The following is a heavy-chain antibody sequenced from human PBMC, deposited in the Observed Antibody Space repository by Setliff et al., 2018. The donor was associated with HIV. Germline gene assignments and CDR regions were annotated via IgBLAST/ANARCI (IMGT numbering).Heavy chain of an antibody. D-gene: IGHD3-3*01. CDR1: GGTFSTYA. CDR3: ARDPGEGGGGFLEWTIGYYYYMDV. V-gene: IGHV1-69*13. CDR2: IIPIFGTA. J-gene: IGHJ6*03. Sequence: ASVKVSCKASGGTFSTYAISWVRQAPGQGLEWMGGIIPIFGTANYDQRFQGRVTITADETTSTAYMELSSLRSEDTAVYFCARDPGEGGGGFLEWTIGYYYYMDVWGKGTTVTVSS.